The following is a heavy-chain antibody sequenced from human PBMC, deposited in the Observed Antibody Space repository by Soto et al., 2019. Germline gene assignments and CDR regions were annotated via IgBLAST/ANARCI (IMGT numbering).Heavy chain of an antibody. CDR1: GYTFTSYA. CDR2: INAGNGNT. CDR3: ARALDIVVVPAAMTYNWFDR. J-gene: IGHJ5*02. D-gene: IGHD2-2*03. Sequence: QVQLVQSGAEVKKPGASVKVSCKASGYTFTSYAMHWVRQAPGQRLEWMGWINAGNGNTKYSQKFQGRVTITRDTSASTAYMELSSLRSEDTAVYYCARALDIVVVPAAMTYNWFDRWGQGTLVTVSS. V-gene: IGHV1-3*01.